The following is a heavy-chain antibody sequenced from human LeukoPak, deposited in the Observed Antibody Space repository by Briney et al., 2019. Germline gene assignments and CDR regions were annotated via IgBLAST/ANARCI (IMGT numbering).Heavy chain of an antibody. CDR2: IYYSGST. D-gene: IGHD3-10*01. CDR1: GGSVSRNNDT. Sequence: PSDTLSLTCTVAGGSVSRNNDTWGSIRPPPSSWLGWIGSIYYSGSTFYHPSLKSRVTISIDTSKNQFSLKLSSVTAADTAVYYCASWYYYGSGSPFFDYWGQGTLVTVSS. CDR3: ASWYYYGSGSPFFDY. J-gene: IGHJ4*02. V-gene: IGHV4-39*01.